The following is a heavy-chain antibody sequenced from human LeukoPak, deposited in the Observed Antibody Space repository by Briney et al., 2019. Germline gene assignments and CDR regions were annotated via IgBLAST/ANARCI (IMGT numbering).Heavy chain of an antibody. Sequence: ASVKVSCKASGYTFTGYYMHWVRQAPGQGLEWMGIINPSGGSTSYAQKFQGRVTMTRDMSTSTVYMELSSLRSEDTAVYYCARDRSSALFDYWGQGTLVTVSS. D-gene: IGHD6-6*01. CDR2: INPSGGST. CDR3: ARDRSSALFDY. CDR1: GYTFTGYY. J-gene: IGHJ4*02. V-gene: IGHV1-46*01.